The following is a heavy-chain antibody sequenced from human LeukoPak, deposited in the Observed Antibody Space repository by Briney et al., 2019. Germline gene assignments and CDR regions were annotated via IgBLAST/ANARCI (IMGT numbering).Heavy chain of an antibody. J-gene: IGHJ4*02. CDR3: AKSFGSGTYHSSFDS. Sequence: GRSLRLSCAASGFTFDDYAMHWVRQAPGKGLEWVSGISWNSGSIGYADSVKGRFTISRDNAKNSLYLQMNSLRAEDTALYYCAKSFGSGTYHSSFDSWGQGTLVTVSS. D-gene: IGHD3-10*01. V-gene: IGHV3-9*01. CDR1: GFTFDDYA. CDR2: ISWNSGSI.